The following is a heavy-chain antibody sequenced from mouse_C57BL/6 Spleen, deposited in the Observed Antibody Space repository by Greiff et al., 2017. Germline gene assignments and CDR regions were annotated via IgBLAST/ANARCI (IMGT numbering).Heavy chain of an antibody. Sequence: EVKLMESEGGLVQPGSSMKLSCTASGFTFSDYYMAWVRQVPEKGLEWVANINYDGSSTYYMESLKSRFIISRDNAKNILYLQMSSLKSEDTATYYCARDAYGYDGYYFDYWGQGTTLTVSS. CDR2: INYDGSST. D-gene: IGHD2-2*01. J-gene: IGHJ2*01. CDR1: GFTFSDYY. CDR3: ARDAYGYDGYYFDY. V-gene: IGHV5-16*01.